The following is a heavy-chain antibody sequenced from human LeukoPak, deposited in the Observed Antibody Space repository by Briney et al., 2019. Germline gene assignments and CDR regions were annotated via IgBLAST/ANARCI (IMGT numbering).Heavy chain of an antibody. D-gene: IGHD2-21*01. CDR2: MDPNNGNT. Sequence: ASVKVSCKASGYTFTSYDINWVRQATGQGLEWMGWMDPNNGNTGYAQKFQGRVTMTRDTSINTAYMELSSLRAEDTAAYYCAREFRVVAPTQGDEYWGQGTLVTVSS. J-gene: IGHJ4*02. V-gene: IGHV1-8*01. CDR3: AREFRVVAPTQGDEY. CDR1: GYTFTSYD.